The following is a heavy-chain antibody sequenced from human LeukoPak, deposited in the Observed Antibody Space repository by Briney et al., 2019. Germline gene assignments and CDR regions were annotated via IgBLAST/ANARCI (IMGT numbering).Heavy chain of an antibody. D-gene: IGHD5-18*01. J-gene: IGHJ4*02. V-gene: IGHV4-34*01. CDR3: ASSLVRADMVTGIDY. Sequence: SSETLSLTCAVYGGSFSGYYWIWIRQPPGKGLEWIGEINRSGSTTHNPSLKSRVTISLDTSKNQFSLKLSSVTAADTAVYYCASSLVRADMVTGIDYWGQGTLVTVSS. CDR2: INRSGST. CDR1: GGSFSGYY.